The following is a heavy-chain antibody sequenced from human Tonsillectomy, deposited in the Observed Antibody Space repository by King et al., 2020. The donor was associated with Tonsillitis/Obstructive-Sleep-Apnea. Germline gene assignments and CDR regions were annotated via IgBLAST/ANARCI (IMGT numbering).Heavy chain of an antibody. CDR3: ARPTVDIVATIGVALAY. CDR2: IWYDGSNE. D-gene: IGHD5-12*01. Sequence: HVQLVESGGGVVQPGRSLRLSCAASGFIFSSYGMHWVRQAPGKGLEGVAVIWYDGSNEYYADSVKGRFTISRDNSKNTLYLQMNSLRAEDTAVYFCARPTVDIVATIGVALAYWGQGTLVTVSS. CDR1: GFIFSSYG. J-gene: IGHJ4*02. V-gene: IGHV3-33*01.